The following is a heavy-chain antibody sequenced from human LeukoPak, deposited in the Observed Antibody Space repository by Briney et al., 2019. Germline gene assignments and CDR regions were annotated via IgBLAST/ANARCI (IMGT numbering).Heavy chain of an antibody. Sequence: GGSLRLSCAVSGLTFSSFWMSWVRQAPGKGLEWVSAISGSGGSTYYADSVKGRFTISRDNSKNTLYLQMNSLRAEDTAVYYCAKDRARCSSTSCYSYFDYWGQGTLVTVSS. CDR3: AKDRARCSSTSCYSYFDY. D-gene: IGHD2-2*01. CDR1: GLTFSSFW. CDR2: ISGSGGST. J-gene: IGHJ4*02. V-gene: IGHV3-23*01.